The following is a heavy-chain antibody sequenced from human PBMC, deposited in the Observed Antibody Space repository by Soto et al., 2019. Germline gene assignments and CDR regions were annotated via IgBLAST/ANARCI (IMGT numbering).Heavy chain of an antibody. CDR1: GFNVTSNT. Sequence: DVHLAETGGGLVQPGGSLRVSCTASGFNVTSNTMPWVRQAPGQGLEWVALIYSGGSTFHADAVKGRFAISRDNIRNILYLQMNSLRAEDTAIYFCARDRLGRDYYDDWGQGTLVTVSS. CDR3: ARDRLGRDYYDD. CDR2: IYSGGST. D-gene: IGHD3-16*01. V-gene: IGHV3-53*02. J-gene: IGHJ4*02.